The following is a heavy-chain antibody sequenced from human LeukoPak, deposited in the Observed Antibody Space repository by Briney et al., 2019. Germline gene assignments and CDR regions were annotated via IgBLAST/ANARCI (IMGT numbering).Heavy chain of an antibody. V-gene: IGHV3-23*01. J-gene: IGHJ4*02. CDR1: GFTFSSYA. D-gene: IGHD6-6*01. CDR2: ISGNGGRT. CDR3: ARGGSSSSSGFDY. Sequence: PGGSLRLSCAASGFTFSSYAMNWVRQAPGKELEWVSGISGNGGRTYYADSVKGRFTISRDNSKNTLYLQMNSLRAEDTAVYYCARGGSSSSSGFDYWGQGTLVTVSS.